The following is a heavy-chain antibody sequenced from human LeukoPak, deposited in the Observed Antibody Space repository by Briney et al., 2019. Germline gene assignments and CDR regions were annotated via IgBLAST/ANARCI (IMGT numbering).Heavy chain of an antibody. V-gene: IGHV1-69*05. CDR2: IIPIFGTA. D-gene: IGHD4-11*01. J-gene: IGHJ5*02. CDR3: ARDDTRGYSNYVWFDP. CDR1: GGTFSSYA. Sequence: GSSVKVSCKASGGTFSSYAISLVRQAPGQGLEWMGRIIPIFGTANYAQKFQGRVTITTDESTSTAYMELSSLRSEDTAVYYCARDDTRGYSNYVWFDPWGQGTLVTVSS.